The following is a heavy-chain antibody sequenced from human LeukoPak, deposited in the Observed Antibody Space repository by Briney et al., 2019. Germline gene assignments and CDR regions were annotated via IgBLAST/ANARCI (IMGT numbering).Heavy chain of an antibody. J-gene: IGHJ5*02. CDR2: ISAYIGVT. CDR1: GYTFTQPG. CDR3: AKAPRRWWNYWLDE. Sequence: ASVWVSCMTSGYTFTQPGGCCVRPDPGQSDEWMGWISAYIGVTKYARKFQGSVTMTTDTPTNTAYLQLQSLRPDDTAVYFCAKAPRRWWNYWLDEWGQGTLVIVSS. D-gene: IGHD2-15*01. V-gene: IGHV1-18*01.